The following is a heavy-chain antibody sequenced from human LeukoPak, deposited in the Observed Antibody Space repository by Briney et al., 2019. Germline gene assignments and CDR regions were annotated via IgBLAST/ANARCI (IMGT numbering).Heavy chain of an antibody. Sequence: PGGSLRLPCAASGFTFSSYAMSWVRQAPGKGLGWVSAISASGGSTFYADSVKGRFTISRDSSKNTLYLQMNSLRAEDTAIYYCAKGALPLGYCSGGTCYSSDSWGQGTLVTVSS. CDR2: ISASGGST. D-gene: IGHD2-15*01. J-gene: IGHJ4*02. CDR1: GFTFSSYA. CDR3: AKGALPLGYCSGGTCYSSDS. V-gene: IGHV3-23*01.